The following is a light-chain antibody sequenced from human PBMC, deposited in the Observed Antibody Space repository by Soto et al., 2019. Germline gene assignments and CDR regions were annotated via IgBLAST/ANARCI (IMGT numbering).Light chain of an antibody. CDR1: SSNIGAGYD. V-gene: IGLV1-40*01. Sequence: QSVLTQPPSVXXXXXXXXXISCTGSSSNIGAGYDVHWYQQLPGTAPKLLIYGNSNRPSGVPDRFSGSKSGTSASLAITGLQAEDEADYYCQSYDSSLSGWVFGGGTKLTVL. J-gene: IGLJ3*02. CDR3: QSYDSSLSGWV. CDR2: GNS.